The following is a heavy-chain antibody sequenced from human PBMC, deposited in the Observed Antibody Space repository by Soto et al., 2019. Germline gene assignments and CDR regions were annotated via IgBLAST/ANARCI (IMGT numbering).Heavy chain of an antibody. Sequence: QVQLVESGGGVVQPGRSLRLYCAASGFTLSSYSMHWVRQAPGKGLEWVGVISYDGNKKYYRDSVKGRFSISRDTSNNTVHLQMNSLRPDDTAVYYCAISVAVAGLDYWGQGSLVTVSS. CDR3: AISVAVAGLDY. D-gene: IGHD6-19*01. CDR1: GFTLSSYS. V-gene: IGHV3-30-3*02. J-gene: IGHJ4*02. CDR2: ISYDGNKK.